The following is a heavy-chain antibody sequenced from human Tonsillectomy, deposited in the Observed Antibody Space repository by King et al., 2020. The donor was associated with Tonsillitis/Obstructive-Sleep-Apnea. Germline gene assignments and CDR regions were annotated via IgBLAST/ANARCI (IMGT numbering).Heavy chain of an antibody. CDR3: GRGNYGDWLDC. J-gene: IGHJ4*02. CDR2: ISSSRSYT. Sequence: QLVESGGGLVKPGGSLRLSCAASGFTFTDFYMSWIRQAPGKGLEWVSWISSSRSYTNYADSVKGRFTISRDNAKNSLYLQMNSLRAEDTAEHYCGRGNYGDWLDCWGQGTLVTVSS. CDR1: GFTFTDFY. V-gene: IGHV3-11*05. D-gene: IGHD4-17*01.